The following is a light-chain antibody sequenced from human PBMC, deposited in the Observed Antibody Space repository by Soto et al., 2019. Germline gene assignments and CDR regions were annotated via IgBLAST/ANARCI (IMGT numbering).Light chain of an antibody. CDR2: DAS. CDR1: QDISNY. CDR3: QQYDHLLN. J-gene: IGKJ3*01. V-gene: IGKV1-33*01. Sequence: DIQMTQSPSSLSASVGDRVTITCQASQDISNYLNWYQQKPGKAPKLLIYDASNLETGVPSRFSGSGSGTDFTLTISSLQPEDIATYYCQQYDHLLNFGPGTKVDIK.